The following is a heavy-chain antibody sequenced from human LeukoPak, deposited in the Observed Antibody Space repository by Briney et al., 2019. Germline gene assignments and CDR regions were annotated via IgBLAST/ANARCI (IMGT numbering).Heavy chain of an antibody. V-gene: IGHV1-8*01. J-gene: IGHJ5*02. CDR3: ARVKSIAARSDWFDP. D-gene: IGHD6-6*01. Sequence: ASVKVSCKASGYTFTSYDINWVRQATGQGLEWMGWMNPNSGNTGYAQKFQGRVTMTRNTSISTAYMELSSLGSEDTAVYYCARVKSIAARSDWFDPWGQGTLVTVSS. CDR2: MNPNSGNT. CDR1: GYTFTSYD.